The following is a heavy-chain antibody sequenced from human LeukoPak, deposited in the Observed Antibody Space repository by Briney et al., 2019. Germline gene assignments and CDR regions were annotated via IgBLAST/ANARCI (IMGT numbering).Heavy chain of an antibody. Sequence: GASVKVSCKASGYTFTGYYMHWVRQAPGQGLEWMGWINPNSGGTNYAQKFQGRVTMTRDTSISTAYTELSRLRSDDTAVYYCAREVTFGGVIATDYWGQGTLVTVSP. D-gene: IGHD3-16*02. CDR3: AREVTFGGVIATDY. CDR2: INPNSGGT. J-gene: IGHJ4*02. V-gene: IGHV1-2*02. CDR1: GYTFTGYY.